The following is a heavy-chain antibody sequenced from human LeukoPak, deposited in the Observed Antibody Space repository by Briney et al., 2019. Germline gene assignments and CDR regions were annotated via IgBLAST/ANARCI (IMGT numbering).Heavy chain of an antibody. CDR2: ISDTGGST. D-gene: IGHD6-19*01. CDR3: ARGRFSSGWHFDY. CDR1: GFTFSSYA. J-gene: IGHJ4*02. Sequence: GGSLRLSCAASGFTFSSYAMTWVRQAPGKGLEWVSAISDTGGSTYDADSVKGRFTISRDNSKNTLYLQMNSLSADDTAVYYCARGRFSSGWHFDYWGQGTLVSVSS. V-gene: IGHV3-23*01.